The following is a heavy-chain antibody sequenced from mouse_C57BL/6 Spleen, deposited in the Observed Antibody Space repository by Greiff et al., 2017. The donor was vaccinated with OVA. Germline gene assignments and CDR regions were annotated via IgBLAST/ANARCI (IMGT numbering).Heavy chain of an antibody. CDR1: GFTFSDYY. CDR2: INHDGSST. J-gene: IGHJ2*01. Sequence: EVLLVESEGGLVQPGSSMKLSCTASGFTFSDYYMAWVRQVPEKGLEWVANINHDGSSTYYLDSLKSRFIISRDNAKNILYLQMSSLKSEDTATYYCARGGGTYYFDYWGQGTTLTVSS. V-gene: IGHV5-16*01. CDR3: ARGGGTYYFDY. D-gene: IGHD4-1*01.